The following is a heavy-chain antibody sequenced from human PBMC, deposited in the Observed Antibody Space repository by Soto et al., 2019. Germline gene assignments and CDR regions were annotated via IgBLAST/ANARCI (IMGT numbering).Heavy chain of an antibody. CDR2: IIPIFGTA. J-gene: IGHJ4*02. D-gene: IGHD3-22*01. Sequence: SVKVSCKASGGTFSSYAISWVRQAPGQGLEWMGGIIPIFGTANYAQKFQGRVTTTADESTSTAYMELSSLRSEDTAVYYCARDRDYYDSSGYYQYDYWGQGTLVTVSS. CDR3: ARDRDYYDSSGYYQYDY. V-gene: IGHV1-69*13. CDR1: GGTFSSYA.